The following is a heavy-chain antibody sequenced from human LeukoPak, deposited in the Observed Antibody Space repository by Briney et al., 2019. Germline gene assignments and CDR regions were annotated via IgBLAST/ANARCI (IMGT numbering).Heavy chain of an antibody. CDR3: ARGGRQWLVQRTFDY. D-gene: IGHD6-19*01. J-gene: IGHJ4*02. V-gene: IGHV1-69*13. Sequence: SLKVSCKASGGTFSSYAISWVRQAPGQGLEWMGGIIPIFGTANYAQKFQGRVTITADESTSTAYMELSSLRSEDTAVYYCARGGRQWLVQRTFDYWGQGTLVTVSS. CDR1: GGTFSSYA. CDR2: IIPIFGTA.